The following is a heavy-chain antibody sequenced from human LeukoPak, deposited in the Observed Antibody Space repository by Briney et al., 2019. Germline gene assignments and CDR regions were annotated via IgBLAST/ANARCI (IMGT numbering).Heavy chain of an antibody. Sequence: GGSLRLSCATSGFTFSDYYMSWIRHAPGKGLEWVSYISSSGSPLYYADSVKGRFTISRDNANNSVFLQMNSLRAEDTAVYYCTRDPDTSSKVDYWGQGALVTASS. D-gene: IGHD6-6*01. J-gene: IGHJ4*02. V-gene: IGHV3-11*01. CDR2: ISSSGSPL. CDR3: TRDPDTSSKVDY. CDR1: GFTFSDYY.